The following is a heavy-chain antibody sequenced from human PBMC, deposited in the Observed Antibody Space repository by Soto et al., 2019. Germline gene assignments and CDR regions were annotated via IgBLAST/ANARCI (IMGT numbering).Heavy chain of an antibody. CDR3: ARDMPSGRRSGRYYYMDV. V-gene: IGHV4-59*01. CDR2: IYYSGST. J-gene: IGHJ6*03. Sequence: SETLSLTCTVSGGSISSYYWSWIRQPPGKGLEWIGYIYYSGSTNYNPSLKSRVTISVDTSKNQFSLKLSSVTAADTAVYYCARDMPSGRRSGRYYYMDVWGKGTTVTVSS. D-gene: IGHD2-2*01. CDR1: GGSISSYY.